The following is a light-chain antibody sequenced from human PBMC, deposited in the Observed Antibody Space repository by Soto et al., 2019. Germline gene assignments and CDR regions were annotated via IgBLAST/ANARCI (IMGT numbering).Light chain of an antibody. CDR3: CSFTSSSTLVV. CDR2: DVS. V-gene: IGLV2-14*03. J-gene: IGLJ1*01. CDR1: SRDVGGYDY. Sequence: QSALTQPASVSGSPGQSITISCTGTSRDVGGYDYVSWYQQHPDRAPKVMIYDVSNRPSGVPNRFSGSKSGNTASLTISGLQAEDDADDYCCSFTSSSTLVVFGAGTKVTVL.